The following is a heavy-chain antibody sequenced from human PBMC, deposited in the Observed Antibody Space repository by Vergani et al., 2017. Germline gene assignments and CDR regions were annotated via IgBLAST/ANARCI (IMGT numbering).Heavy chain of an antibody. CDR1: GYTFTSYG. V-gene: IGHV1-18*04. CDR3: ASDVGPGIAAAGMFAGSDY. J-gene: IGHJ4*02. Sequence: QVQLVQSGAEVKTPGASVKVSCKASGYTFTSYGISWVRQAPGQGLEWMGWISAYNGNTNYAQKLQGRVTMTTDTSTSTAYRELRSLRSDDQAVYYCASDVGPGIAAAGMFAGSDYWSQGRLVTVPS. CDR2: ISAYNGNT. D-gene: IGHD6-13*01.